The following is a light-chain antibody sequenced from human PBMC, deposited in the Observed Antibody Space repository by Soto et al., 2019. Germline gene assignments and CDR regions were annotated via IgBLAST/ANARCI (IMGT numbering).Light chain of an antibody. CDR2: GAS. Sequence: IVLTHSPGTLSLSPVERATLSFSASQSVSSSYLAWYQPKPGQAPRLLIYGASSRATGIPDRFSGSGSGTDFTLTISRLEPEDFAVYYCQQYGSSLWTFGQGTKGDIK. CDR3: QQYGSSLWT. CDR1: QSVSSSY. J-gene: IGKJ1*01. V-gene: IGKV3-20*01.